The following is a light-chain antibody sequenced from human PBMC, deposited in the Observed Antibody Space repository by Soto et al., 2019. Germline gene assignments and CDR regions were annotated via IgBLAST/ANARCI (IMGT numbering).Light chain of an antibody. J-gene: IGKJ5*01. CDR1: QSVNSNY. V-gene: IGKV3-20*01. Sequence: VLSQSPGTVSLSPWERAILFCSARQSVNSNYIAGYQQKVGQAHRLPIHGASSRATGIPDRFRGSGSGTVFTLTISRLEPEGFALFYCQEYGSSPITFGQGTRPAI. CDR2: GAS. CDR3: QEYGSSPIT.